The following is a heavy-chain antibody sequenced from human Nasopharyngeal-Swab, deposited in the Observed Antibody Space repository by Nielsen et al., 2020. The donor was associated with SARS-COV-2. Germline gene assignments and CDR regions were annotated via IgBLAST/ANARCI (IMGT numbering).Heavy chain of an antibody. CDR1: GGSISSGGYF. V-gene: IGHV4-31*03. CDR2: IHYTRNT. CDR3: AREVIAHAVSDAFDF. D-gene: IGHD3-16*02. Sequence: SETLSLTCTVSGGSISSGGYFWSWIRQHPGKGLEWIGYIHYTRNTYYNPSLGSRLTISLDTSQNQFSLRLSSVTAADTAVYYCAREVIAHAVSDAFDFWGQGTMVTVSS. J-gene: IGHJ3*01.